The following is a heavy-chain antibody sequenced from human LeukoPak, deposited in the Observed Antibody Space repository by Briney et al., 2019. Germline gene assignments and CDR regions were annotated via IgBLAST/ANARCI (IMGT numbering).Heavy chain of an antibody. D-gene: IGHD1-7*01. CDR3: ARGAFGGTTYYMDV. V-gene: IGHV1-2*06. Sequence: GASVKVSCKASGYTFTGYYMHWVRQAPGQGLEWMGRINPNSGGTNYAQKFQDRVTMTRDTSISTAYMELSRLRSDDTAVYYCARGAFGGTTYYMDVWGKGTTVTVSS. J-gene: IGHJ6*03. CDR2: INPNSGGT. CDR1: GYTFTGYY.